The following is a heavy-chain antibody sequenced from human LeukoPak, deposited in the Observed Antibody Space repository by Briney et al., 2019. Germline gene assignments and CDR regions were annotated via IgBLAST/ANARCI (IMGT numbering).Heavy chain of an antibody. Sequence: GGSLRLSCAASGFTFSSYAMHWVRQAPGKGLEYVSAISSNGGSTYYANSVKGRFTISRDNSKNTLYLQMGSLRAEDVAVYYCARDLGWYFDLWGRGTLVTVSS. J-gene: IGHJ2*01. D-gene: IGHD3-16*01. CDR2: ISSNGGST. CDR1: GFTFSSYA. CDR3: ARDLGWYFDL. V-gene: IGHV3-64*01.